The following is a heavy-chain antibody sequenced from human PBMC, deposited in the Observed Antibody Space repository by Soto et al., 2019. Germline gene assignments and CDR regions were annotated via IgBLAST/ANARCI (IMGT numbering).Heavy chain of an antibody. D-gene: IGHD3-3*01. V-gene: IGHV4-34*01. CDR2: INHSGST. Sequence: TLSLTCAVYGGSFSGYYWSWIRQPPGKGLEWIGEINHSGSTNYNPSLKSRVTISVDTSKNQFSLKLSSVTAADTAVYYCARAYITIFGVVIDAFDIWGQGTMVTVSS. J-gene: IGHJ3*02. CDR1: GGSFSGYY. CDR3: ARAYITIFGVVIDAFDI.